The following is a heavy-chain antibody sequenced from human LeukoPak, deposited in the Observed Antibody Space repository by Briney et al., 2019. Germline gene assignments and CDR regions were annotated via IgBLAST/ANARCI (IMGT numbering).Heavy chain of an antibody. Sequence: SVKVSCKASGGTFSSYAISWVRQAPGQGLEWMGRIIPIFGIANYAQKFQGRVTITADKSTSTAYMELSSLRSEDTAVYYCARFNYFWSDPWGQGTLVTVSS. CDR3: ARFNYFWSDP. CDR1: GGTFSSYA. V-gene: IGHV1-69*04. CDR2: IIPIFGIA. D-gene: IGHD4-11*01. J-gene: IGHJ5*02.